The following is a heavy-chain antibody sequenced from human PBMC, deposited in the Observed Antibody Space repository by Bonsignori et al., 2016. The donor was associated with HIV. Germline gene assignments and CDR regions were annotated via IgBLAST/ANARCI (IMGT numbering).Heavy chain of an antibody. V-gene: IGHV1-69*01. Sequence: WVRQAPGQGLEWMGGVIPGFVTSDYAQKFQGRLTLSADESTSTAYLELSSLRSDDTAVYYCARDKGYIDSVYSAVNYYYAYMDVWGKGTTVTVSS. CDR2: VIPGFVTS. D-gene: IGHD2-15*01. CDR3: ARDKGYIDSVYSAVNYYYAYMDV. J-gene: IGHJ6*03.